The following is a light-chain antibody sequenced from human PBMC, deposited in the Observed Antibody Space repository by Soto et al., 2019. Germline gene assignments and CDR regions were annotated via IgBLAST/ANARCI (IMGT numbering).Light chain of an antibody. CDR1: HSLLHINGYNY. CDR2: LCS. J-gene: IGKJ1*01. CDR3: MKGLQTHQT. Sequence: DIVMTQSPLSLPVTPGEPASISCRSSHSLLHINGYNYLAGYLQKPGQSPQLLIFLCSTRESGVPDRFSGSGSGTDFTMKLTRVEAGDVGVSYSMKGLQTHQTFGQGTKVDIK. V-gene: IGKV2-28*01.